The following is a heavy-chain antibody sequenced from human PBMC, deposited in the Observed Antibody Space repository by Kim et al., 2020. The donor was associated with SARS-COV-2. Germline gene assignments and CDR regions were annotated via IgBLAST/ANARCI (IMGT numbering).Heavy chain of an antibody. CDR3: ASYPSIGKIRAYYFDY. CDR2: IIPIFGTA. V-gene: IGHV1-69*06. CDR1: GGTFSSYA. D-gene: IGHD2-2*01. J-gene: IGHJ4*02. Sequence: SVKVSCKASGGTFSSYAISWVRQAPGQGLEWMGGIIPIFGTANYAQKFQGRVTITADKSTSTAYMELSSLRSEDTAVYYCASYPSIGKIRAYYFDYWGQGTLVTVSS.